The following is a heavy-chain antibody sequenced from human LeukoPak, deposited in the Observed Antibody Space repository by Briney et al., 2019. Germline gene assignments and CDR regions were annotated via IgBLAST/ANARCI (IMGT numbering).Heavy chain of an antibody. D-gene: IGHD3-22*01. J-gene: IGHJ4*02. CDR3: AILGGGSYFQSLDY. CDR2: IYYSGST. V-gene: IGHV4-59*01. CDR1: GGSISSYY. Sequence: SETLSLTCTVSGGSISSYYWSWIRQPPGKGLEWIGYIYYSGSTNYNPSLKSRVTISVDTSKNQFSLKLSSVTAADTAVYYCAILGGGSYFQSLDYWGQGTLVTVSS.